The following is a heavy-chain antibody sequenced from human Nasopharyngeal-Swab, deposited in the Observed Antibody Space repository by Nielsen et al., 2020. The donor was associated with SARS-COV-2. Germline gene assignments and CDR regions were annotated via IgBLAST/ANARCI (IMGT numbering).Heavy chain of an antibody. CDR2: INSDGSST. V-gene: IGHV3-74*01. CDR1: GFTFSSYW. CDR3: AREPQLGEEDWFDP. D-gene: IGHD7-27*01. J-gene: IGHJ5*02. Sequence: GESLKISCAASGFTFSSYWMHWVRQAPGKGLVWVSRINSDGSSTGYADSVKGRFTISRDNAKNTLYLQMNSLRAEDTAVYYCAREPQLGEEDWFDPWGQGTLVTVSS.